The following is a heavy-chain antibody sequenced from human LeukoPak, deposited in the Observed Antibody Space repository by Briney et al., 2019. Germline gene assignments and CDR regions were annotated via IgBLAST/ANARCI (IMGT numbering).Heavy chain of an antibody. CDR1: GGTFSSYA. Sequence: ASVKVSCKASGGTFSSYAISWVRQAPGQGLEWMGGIIPIFGTANYAQKFQGRVTITADESTSTAYMELSSLRSEDTAVYYCARVADIVVVPAAPASSAFDIWGQGTVVTVSS. V-gene: IGHV1-69*13. CDR3: ARVADIVVVPAAPASSAFDI. CDR2: IIPIFGTA. J-gene: IGHJ3*02. D-gene: IGHD2-2*01.